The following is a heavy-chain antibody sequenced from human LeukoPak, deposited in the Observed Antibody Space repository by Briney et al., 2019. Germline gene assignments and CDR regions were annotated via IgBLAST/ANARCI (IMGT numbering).Heavy chain of an antibody. CDR2: IYYSGST. V-gene: IGHV4-39*01. Sequence: SETLSLTCTVSGGSISSSNYYWGWIRQPPGKGLEWIGSIYYSGSTYYNSSLKSRITISVDTSKNQFSLKLTSVTATDTAIYYCARHSYYFDTTGYYRPFDYWGQGTLVTVSS. CDR3: ARHSYYFDTTGYYRPFDY. D-gene: IGHD3-22*01. CDR1: GGSISSSNYY. J-gene: IGHJ4*02.